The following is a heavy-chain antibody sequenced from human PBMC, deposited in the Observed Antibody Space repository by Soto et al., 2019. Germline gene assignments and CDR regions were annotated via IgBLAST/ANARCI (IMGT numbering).Heavy chain of an antibody. CDR2: IFSNDEK. CDR1: GFSLSNARMG. Sequence: QVTLKESGPVLVKPTETLTLTCTVSGFSLSNARMGVSWIRQPPGKALEWLAHIFSNDEKSYSTSLKSRLTNSKDTSKSQVVLTMTNMDPVDTATYYCARIRQGATYYDFWSGYYNFDYWGQGTLVTVSS. J-gene: IGHJ4*02. CDR3: ARIRQGATYYDFWSGYYNFDY. D-gene: IGHD3-3*01. V-gene: IGHV2-26*01.